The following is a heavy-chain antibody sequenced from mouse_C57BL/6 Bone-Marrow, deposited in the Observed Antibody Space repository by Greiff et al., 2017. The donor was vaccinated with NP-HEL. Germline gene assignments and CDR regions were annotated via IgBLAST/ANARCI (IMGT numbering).Heavy chain of an antibody. J-gene: IGHJ1*03. CDR3: ARETTVVAPYWYFDV. CDR1: GYTFTSYW. V-gene: IGHV1-72*01. Sequence: QVQLQQPGAELVKPGASVKLSCKASGYTFTSYWMHWVKQRPGRGLEWIGRIDPNSGGTKYNEKFKGKATLTVDKPSSTAYMQLSSLTSEDSAVYYCARETTVVAPYWYFDVWGTGTTVTVSS. CDR2: IDPNSGGT. D-gene: IGHD1-1*01.